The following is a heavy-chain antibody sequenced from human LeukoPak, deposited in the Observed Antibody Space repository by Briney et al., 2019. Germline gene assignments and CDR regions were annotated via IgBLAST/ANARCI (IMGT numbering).Heavy chain of an antibody. V-gene: IGHV3-33*01. CDR2: IWYDGTSK. Sequence: GGSLRLSCAASGFTFSTYGMHWVRQAPGRGLEWVAVIWYDGTSKYYGDSVKGRFTISRDNSKNTLYLQMNSLRAEDTAVYYCARAVGPFDYWGQGTLVTVSS. CDR1: GFTFSTYG. J-gene: IGHJ4*02. CDR3: ARAVGPFDY.